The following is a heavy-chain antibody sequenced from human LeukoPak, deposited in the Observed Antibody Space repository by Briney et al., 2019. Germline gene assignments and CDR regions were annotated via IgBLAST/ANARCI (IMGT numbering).Heavy chain of an antibody. CDR1: GGSISSSSYY. V-gene: IGHV4-39*01. Sequence: SETLSLTCTVSGGSISSSSYYWGWIRQPPGKGLEWIGSIYYSGSTYYNPSLKSRVTISVDTSKNQFSLKLSSVTAADTAVYYXXXXXXXGATATPPFDYWGQGTLVTVSS. CDR2: IYYSGST. CDR3: XXXXXXGATATPPFDY. J-gene: IGHJ4*02. D-gene: IGHD1-26*01.